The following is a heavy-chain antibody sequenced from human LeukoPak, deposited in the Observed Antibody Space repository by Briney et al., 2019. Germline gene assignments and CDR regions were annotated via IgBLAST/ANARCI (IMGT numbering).Heavy chain of an antibody. CDR2: ISSSSSCI. J-gene: IGHJ4*02. Sequence: GGSLRLSCAASGFTFSSYSMNWVRQAPGKGLEWVSSISSSSSCIYYADSVKGRFTISRDNAKNSLYLQMNSLRAEDTAVYYCAREGDYGDYLDYWGQGTLVTVSS. CDR3: AREGDYGDYLDY. CDR1: GFTFSSYS. V-gene: IGHV3-21*01. D-gene: IGHD4-17*01.